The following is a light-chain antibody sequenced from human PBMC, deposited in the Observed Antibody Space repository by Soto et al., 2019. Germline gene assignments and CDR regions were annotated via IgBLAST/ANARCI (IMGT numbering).Light chain of an antibody. Sequence: DIQMTQSPSSLSASVGDRVTITCRASRGIYTHLAWYQQKPGPAPKLLIYAASTLQSGVPSPFSASGSGTDFILTISALQSEDVGTYFCQTYDKAPWTFGPGTRV. V-gene: IGKV1-27*01. CDR2: AAS. CDR1: RGIYTH. CDR3: QTYDKAPWT. J-gene: IGKJ1*01.